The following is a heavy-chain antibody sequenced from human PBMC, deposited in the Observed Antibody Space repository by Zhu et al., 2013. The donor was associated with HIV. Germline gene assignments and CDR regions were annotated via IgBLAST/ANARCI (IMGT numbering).Heavy chain of an antibody. V-gene: IGHV1-8*01. J-gene: IGHJ3*02. D-gene: IGHD3-22*01. CDR1: GYTFTSYD. CDR2: MNPNSGNS. CDR3: ARENYDSSGYPRGAFDI. Sequence: QVLLVQSGADVKKPGASVKVSCKASGYTFTSYDINWVRQATGQGLEWMGWMNPNSGNSDYAQKLQGRVTMTTDTSTSTAYMELRSLRSDDTAVYYCARENYDSSGYPRGAFDIWGQG.